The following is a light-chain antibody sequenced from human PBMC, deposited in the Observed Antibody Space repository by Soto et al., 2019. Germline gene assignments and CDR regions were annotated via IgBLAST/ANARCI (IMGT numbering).Light chain of an antibody. V-gene: IGLV2-14*03. CDR2: GVS. Sequence: QSALTQPASVSGSPGQSVTISCTGTSSDVGAYKYVSWYQKHPGKAPKLMIYGVSNRPSGISNRFSGSKSGNTAFLTISGLQPEDEADYYCSSYRNGGTLIFGGGTKLTVL. J-gene: IGLJ2*01. CDR1: SSDVGAYKY. CDR3: SSYRNGGTLI.